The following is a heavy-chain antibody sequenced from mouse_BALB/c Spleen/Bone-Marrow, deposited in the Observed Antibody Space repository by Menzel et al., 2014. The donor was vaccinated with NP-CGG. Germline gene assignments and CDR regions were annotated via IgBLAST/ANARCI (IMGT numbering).Heavy chain of an antibody. Sequence: VMLVESGPGLVSPSQLLSITCTISGFSLTRYGLHWVRQPPGKGLEWLVVIWSDGSTTYNSALKSRLSITKDNSKSQVFLKMNSLQTDDTAMYYCARNGNFFAMDSWGQGTSVTVSS. V-gene: IGHV2-6-1*01. CDR3: ARNGNFFAMDS. CDR2: IWSDGST. CDR1: GFSLTRYG. J-gene: IGHJ4*01. D-gene: IGHD2-1*01.